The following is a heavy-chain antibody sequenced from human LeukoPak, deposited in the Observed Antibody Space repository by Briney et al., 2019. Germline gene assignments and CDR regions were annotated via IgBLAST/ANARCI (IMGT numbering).Heavy chain of an antibody. Sequence: SRTLSLTCTVSGDSISSYSYYWSWIRQPPGKGLEWIGYIYYSGSTNYNPSLKSRVTISVDTSKNQFSLKLSSVTAADTAVYYCARAVDYGGNYFDYWGQGTLVTVSS. CDR3: ARAVDYGGNYFDY. CDR2: IYYSGST. D-gene: IGHD4-23*01. V-gene: IGHV4-61*01. J-gene: IGHJ4*02. CDR1: GDSISSYSYY.